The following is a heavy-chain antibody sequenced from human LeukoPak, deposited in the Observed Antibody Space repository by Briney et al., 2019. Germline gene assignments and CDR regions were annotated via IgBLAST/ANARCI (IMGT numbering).Heavy chain of an antibody. V-gene: IGHV1-18*01. D-gene: IGHD4-17*01. CDR3: ARTMTTLTTHGELDF. Sequence: ASVKVSCKTSGYTFSNYVLTWVRQAPGQGLEWMGRISTYTGNSNYAQKYQDRVTMTTDTSTSTAYMELRNLSSDDTAVYYCARTMTTLTTHGELDFWGQGTLVTVSS. CDR1: GYTFSNYV. J-gene: IGHJ4*02. CDR2: ISTYTGNS.